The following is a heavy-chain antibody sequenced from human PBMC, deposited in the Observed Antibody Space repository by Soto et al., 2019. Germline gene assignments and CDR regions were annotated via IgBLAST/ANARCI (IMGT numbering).Heavy chain of an antibody. J-gene: IGHJ4*02. V-gene: IGHV1-46*01. CDR3: ARDKDSSARPRAEFDY. CDR1: GYRFTSYF. CDR2: INPSDGTT. D-gene: IGHD6-19*01. Sequence: QGHLVQSGAEVKRPGASVRVSCESSGYRFTSYFIHWFRQAPGQGLEWVGVINPSDGTTTYAQKFQARITMPRDTSTTTVDMELSSLRSEDTAVYYCARDKDSSARPRAEFDYWGQGTLITVSS.